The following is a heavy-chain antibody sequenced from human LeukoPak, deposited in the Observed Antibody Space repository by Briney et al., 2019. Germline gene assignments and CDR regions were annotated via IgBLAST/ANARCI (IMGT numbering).Heavy chain of an antibody. Sequence: SETLSLTCAVYGGSFSGYYWSWIRQPPGKGLEWIGKINHSGSTNYNPSLKSRVTISVDTSKNQFSLKLSSVTAADTAVYYCARIITMVRGVLYNWFDPWGQGTLVTVSS. V-gene: IGHV4-34*01. J-gene: IGHJ5*02. CDR3: ARIITMVRGVLYNWFDP. CDR2: INHSGST. CDR1: GGSFSGYY. D-gene: IGHD3-10*01.